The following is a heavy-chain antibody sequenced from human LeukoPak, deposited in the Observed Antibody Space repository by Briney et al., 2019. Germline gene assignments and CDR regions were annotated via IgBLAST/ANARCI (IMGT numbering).Heavy chain of an antibody. Sequence: GRSLRLSCAASGFTFSTYPMHWVRQAPGKGLEWVAVISYDDGTNKYYADSVKGRFTISRDNSKNTLYLQMNSLRAGDTAVYYCARLNLGYGYFLEATKHDYWGQGTLVTVSS. CDR2: ISYDDGTNK. J-gene: IGHJ4*02. CDR3: ARLNLGYGYFLEATKHDY. V-gene: IGHV3-30-3*01. CDR1: GFTFSTYP. D-gene: IGHD5-18*01.